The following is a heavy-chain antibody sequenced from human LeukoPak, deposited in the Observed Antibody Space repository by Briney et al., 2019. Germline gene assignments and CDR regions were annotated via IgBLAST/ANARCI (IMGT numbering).Heavy chain of an antibody. CDR1: GFTVSSNY. Sequence: PGGSLRLSCAASGFTVSSNYMSWVRQAPGKGLEWVSVIYSGGSTYYSDSVKGRFTISRDNSKNTLYLQMNSLRAEDTAVYYCVRDGGDPPHDAFDIWGQGTMVTVPS. D-gene: IGHD2-21*02. CDR2: IYSGGST. CDR3: VRDGGDPPHDAFDI. V-gene: IGHV3-66*01. J-gene: IGHJ3*02.